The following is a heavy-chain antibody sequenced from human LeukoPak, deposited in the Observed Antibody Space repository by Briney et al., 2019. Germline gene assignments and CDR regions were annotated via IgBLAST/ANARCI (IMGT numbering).Heavy chain of an antibody. CDR2: ISSSGST. CDR1: GGSINSGNYF. CDR3: ARRRAYNWYDP. V-gene: IGHV4-39*01. J-gene: IGHJ5*02. Sequence: SETLSLTCTASGGSINSGNYFWGWIRQPPGKGLEWIGSISSSGSTYYNASLRSRVTISADTSKNQFSLKVNSVTAADTAVYYCARRRAYNWYDPWGQGTLITVSS.